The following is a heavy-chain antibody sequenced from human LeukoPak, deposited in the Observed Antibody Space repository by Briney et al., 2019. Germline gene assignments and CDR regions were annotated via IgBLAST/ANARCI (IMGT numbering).Heavy chain of an antibody. CDR1: GFTFRSYW. D-gene: IGHD6-6*01. J-gene: IGHJ3*01. Sequence: GGSLRLSCAASGFTFRSYWMTWVRQAPGKGLEWVANIKQDGSDKYHVDSVKGRVTISRDNAKNSLYLQMNSLRAEDTAVYYCATYSTSPGAFDFWGQGTLVTVSS. CDR2: IKQDGSDK. V-gene: IGHV3-7*01. CDR3: ATYSTSPGAFDF.